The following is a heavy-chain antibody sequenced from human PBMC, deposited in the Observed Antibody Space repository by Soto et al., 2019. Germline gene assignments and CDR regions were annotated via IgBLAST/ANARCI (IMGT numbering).Heavy chain of an antibody. CDR2: IYYSGSS. CDR1: GGSISSYY. CDR3: ARGRIAAADYGMDV. Sequence: SETLSLTCTVSGGSISSYYWSWIRQPPGKGLEWIGYIYYSGSSNYNPSLKSRVTISVDTSKNQFSLKLSSVTAADTAVYYCARGRIAAADYGMDVWGQGTTVTVSS. D-gene: IGHD6-13*01. J-gene: IGHJ6*02. V-gene: IGHV4-59*01.